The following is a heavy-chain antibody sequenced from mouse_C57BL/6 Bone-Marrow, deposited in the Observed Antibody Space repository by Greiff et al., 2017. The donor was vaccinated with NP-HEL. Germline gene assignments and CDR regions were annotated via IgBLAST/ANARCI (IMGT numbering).Heavy chain of an antibody. CDR2: ISSGGHYT. Sequence: EVQGVESGGDLVKPGGSLKLSCAASGFTFSSYGMSWVRQTPDRKLGWVSTISSGGHYTYYPDTVTGRFALSRANAKHTLYLQMSSLKSEEKAMYCCARPFAYWGQGTLLTVSA. V-gene: IGHV5-6*01. CDR3: ARPFAY. J-gene: IGHJ3*01. CDR1: GFTFSSYG.